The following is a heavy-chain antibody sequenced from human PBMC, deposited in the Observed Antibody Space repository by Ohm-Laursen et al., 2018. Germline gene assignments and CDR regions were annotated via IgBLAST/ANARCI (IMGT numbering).Heavy chain of an antibody. Sequence: TLSLTCTVSGGSISSYYWSWIRQPPGKGLEWIGYIYYSGSTNYNPSLKSRVSISVDTSKNQFSLKLSSVTAADTAVYYCARLYCSGGSCYPEYFDYWGQGTLVTVSS. J-gene: IGHJ4*02. V-gene: IGHV4-59*01. D-gene: IGHD2-15*01. CDR2: IYYSGST. CDR3: ARLYCSGGSCYPEYFDY. CDR1: GGSISSYY.